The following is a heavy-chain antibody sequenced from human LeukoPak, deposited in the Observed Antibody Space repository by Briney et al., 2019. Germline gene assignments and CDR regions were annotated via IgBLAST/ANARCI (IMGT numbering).Heavy chain of an antibody. D-gene: IGHD6-25*01. CDR2: ISYDGSNK. CDR1: GFTFSSYA. V-gene: IGHV3-30-3*01. CDR3: AKVCIAADYWYFDL. J-gene: IGHJ2*01. Sequence: GGSLRLSCAASGFTFSSYAMHWVRQAPGKGLEWVAVISYDGSNKYYADSVKGRFTISRDNSKNTLYLQMNSLRAEDTAVYYCAKVCIAADYWYFDLWGRGTLVTVSS.